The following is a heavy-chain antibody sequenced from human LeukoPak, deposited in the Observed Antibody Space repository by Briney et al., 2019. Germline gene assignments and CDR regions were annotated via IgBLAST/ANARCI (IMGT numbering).Heavy chain of an antibody. CDR3: ARDYIRSSGYGY. D-gene: IGHD1-26*01. CDR1: GGTFSSYA. V-gene: IGHV1-69*04. CDR2: IIPILGIA. J-gene: IGHJ4*02. Sequence: SVKVSCKASGGTFSSYAISWVRQAPGQGLEWMGRIIPILGIANYAQKFQGRVTITADKSTSTAYMELSSLRSEDTAVYYCARDYIRSSGYGYWGQGTLVTVSS.